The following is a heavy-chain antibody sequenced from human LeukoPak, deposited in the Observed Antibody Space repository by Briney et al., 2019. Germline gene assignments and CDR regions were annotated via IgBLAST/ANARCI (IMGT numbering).Heavy chain of an antibody. CDR3: AQTVTSWY. J-gene: IGHJ4*02. D-gene: IGHD4-17*01. CDR1: GFTFRDYW. CDR2: IKHDGSET. Sequence: PGGSLRLSCGASGFTFRDYWMSWVRQAPGKGLEWVANIKHDGSETDCVDSVKGRFIISRDNAKNSLYLQMNSLRAEDTAVYYCAQTVTSWYWGQGTPVTVSS. V-gene: IGHV3-7*03.